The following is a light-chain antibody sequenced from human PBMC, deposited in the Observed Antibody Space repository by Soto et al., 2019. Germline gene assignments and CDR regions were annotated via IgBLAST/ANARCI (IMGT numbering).Light chain of an antibody. Sequence: EIVWTQSPGTLSLSPGERVPLSCRASQSVSNSLAWYQQKPCQPPRLLIYDVSNRATGIPARFSGSGSGTDFTLTITSLEPEDFAVYLCHQRYNWPRVTFGQGTRLEIK. V-gene: IGKV3-11*01. CDR3: HQRYNWPRVT. CDR1: QSVSNS. CDR2: DVS. J-gene: IGKJ5*01.